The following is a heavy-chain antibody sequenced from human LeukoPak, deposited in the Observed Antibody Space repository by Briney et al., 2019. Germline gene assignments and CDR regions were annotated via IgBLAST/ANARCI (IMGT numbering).Heavy chain of an antibody. Sequence: KTSGTLSLTCTVSGGSISSGSYYWSWIRQPAGKGLEWIGRIYTSGSTNYNPSLKSRVTISVDTSKNQFSLKLSSVTAADTAVYYCARDHDYPDPWGQGTLVTVSS. CDR3: ARDHDYPDP. J-gene: IGHJ5*02. CDR1: GGSISSGSYY. CDR2: IYTSGST. D-gene: IGHD4-11*01. V-gene: IGHV4-61*02.